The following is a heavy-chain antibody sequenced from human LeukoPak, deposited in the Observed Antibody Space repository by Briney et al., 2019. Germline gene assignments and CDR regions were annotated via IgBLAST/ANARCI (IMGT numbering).Heavy chain of an antibody. CDR3: ATTKLWLAFDS. CDR2: ISGSGGST. Sequence: GSLRLSCAASGFTFSSYAMSWVRQAPGKGLEWVSAISGSGGSTYYADSVKGRFTISRDSSKNTLYLQMNSLRAEGTAVYYCATTKLWLAFDSWGQGTLVTVSS. J-gene: IGHJ4*02. V-gene: IGHV3-23*01. CDR1: GFTFSSYA. D-gene: IGHD6-19*01.